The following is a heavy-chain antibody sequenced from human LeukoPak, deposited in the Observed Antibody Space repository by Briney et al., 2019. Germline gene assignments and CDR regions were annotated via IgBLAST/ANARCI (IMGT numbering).Heavy chain of an antibody. CDR1: GFTFSRFD. D-gene: IGHD3-3*01. CDR2: IWYDGTDK. J-gene: IGHJ4*01. CDR3: ARGFLDFDY. Sequence: PGKSHRLSCVGSGFTFSRFDMHWVRQAPGKGLEWVALIWYDGTDKYYAASVEGRFTISRDDSKNTVYLEMNSLRVEDTALYYCARGFLDFDYWGHGTLLTVSS. V-gene: IGHV3-33*01.